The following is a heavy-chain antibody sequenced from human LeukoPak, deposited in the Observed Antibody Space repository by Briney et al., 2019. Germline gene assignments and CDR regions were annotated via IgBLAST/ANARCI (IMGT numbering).Heavy chain of an antibody. CDR3: TSPQEYYYDSSGYFAFDI. Sequence: GGSLSLSCAAAGFTFSNAWMRWVRQAPGKGREWVVRIKSKTDGGTTDYAAPVKGRFTISRDDSKNTLYMQMNSLKTEDTAVYYCTSPQEYYYDSSGYFAFDIWGQGTMVTVSS. V-gene: IGHV3-15*01. D-gene: IGHD3-22*01. CDR2: IKSKTDGGTT. J-gene: IGHJ3*02. CDR1: GFTFSNAW.